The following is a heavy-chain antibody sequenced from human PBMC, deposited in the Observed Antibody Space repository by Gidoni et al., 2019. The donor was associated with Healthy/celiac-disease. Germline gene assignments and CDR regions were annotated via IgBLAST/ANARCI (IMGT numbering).Heavy chain of an antibody. V-gene: IGHV4-59*01. CDR2: IYYSGST. D-gene: IGHD3-10*01. CDR3: ARVVTMVRGVIIENDAFDI. CDR1: GGPISSYY. Sequence: QVQLQESGPGLVKPSETLSLTCTVSGGPISSYYWSWLRQPPGKGLEWIGYIYYSGSTNYNPSLKSRVTISVDTSKNQFSLKLSSVTAADTAVYYCARVVTMVRGVIIENDAFDIWGQGTMVTVSS. J-gene: IGHJ3*02.